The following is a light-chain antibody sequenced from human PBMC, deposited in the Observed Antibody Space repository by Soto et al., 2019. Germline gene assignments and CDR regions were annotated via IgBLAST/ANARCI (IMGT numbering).Light chain of an antibody. V-gene: IGLV1-40*01. CDR3: QSYDRSLSASV. Sequence: QSVLTQPPSVSGAPGQRVTISCTGTSSNIGADYYVHWYQQLPGRAPKLLIHGNTNRPLGVPDRFSGSRSVTSASLAITGLQAEDEAHYHCQSYDRSLSASVFGGGTKLTVL. J-gene: IGLJ2*01. CDR2: GNT. CDR1: SSNIGADYY.